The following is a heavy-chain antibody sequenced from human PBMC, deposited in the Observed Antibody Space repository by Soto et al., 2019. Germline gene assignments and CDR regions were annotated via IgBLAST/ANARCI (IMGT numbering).Heavy chain of an antibody. J-gene: IGHJ4*02. Sequence: GGSLRISCEASGFTFCSYWMHWVRQTPGKGLVWVSRINNDGSNTNYVDSVKGRFTLSRDNAKNTLDLQMNSLRAEDTAVYYCVRGFPTPGNYWGQGTLVTVSS. CDR3: VRGFPTPGNY. CDR1: GFTFCSYW. V-gene: IGHV3-74*01. CDR2: INNDGSNT. D-gene: IGHD2-15*01.